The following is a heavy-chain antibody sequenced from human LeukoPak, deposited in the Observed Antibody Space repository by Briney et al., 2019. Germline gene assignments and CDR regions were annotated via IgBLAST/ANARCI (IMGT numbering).Heavy chain of an antibody. D-gene: IGHD1-7*01. CDR1: GGTFSRYT. CDR3: ATVGGLTGTTRESGWYYFDY. Sequence: SVKVSCKASGGTFSRYTITWVRQAPGQGLEWMGVIIPFFGTANYAQKFQGRVTITTDESTSTAYMELSSLRSEDTAVYYCATVGGLTGTTRESGWYYFDYWGQGTLVTVSS. CDR2: IIPFFGTA. V-gene: IGHV1-69*05. J-gene: IGHJ4*02.